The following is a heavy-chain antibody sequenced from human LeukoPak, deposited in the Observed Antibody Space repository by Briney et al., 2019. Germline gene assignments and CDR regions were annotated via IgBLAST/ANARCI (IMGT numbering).Heavy chain of an antibody. V-gene: IGHV1-18*04. D-gene: IGHD4-11*01. CDR2: ISSQFGVT. J-gene: IGHJ5*02. CDR1: VHRYSIFG. CDR3: ARDSDYSGNGNGDWFDP. Sequence: ASVNVSCKASVHRYSIFGVSWGRGAPGQGREWGGWISSQFGVTHYAEKFEDRVTMTIDTSTTTAYMELRSLRYDDTAVYYCARDSDYSGNGNGDWFDPWGQGTVVTVSS.